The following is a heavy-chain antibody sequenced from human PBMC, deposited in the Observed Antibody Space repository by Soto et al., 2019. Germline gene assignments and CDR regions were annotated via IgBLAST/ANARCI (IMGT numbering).Heavy chain of an antibody. V-gene: IGHV1-69*13. J-gene: IGHJ6*02. CDR3: ARGLRDGYKNDYYYGMDV. D-gene: IGHD5-12*01. Sequence: GASVKVSCKASGGTFSSYAISWVRQAPGQGLEWMGGIIPIFGTANYAQKFQGRVTITADESTSTAYMELSSLRSEDTAVYYCARGLRDGYKNDYYYGMDVWGQGTTVTVSS. CDR2: IIPIFGTA. CDR1: GGTFSSYA.